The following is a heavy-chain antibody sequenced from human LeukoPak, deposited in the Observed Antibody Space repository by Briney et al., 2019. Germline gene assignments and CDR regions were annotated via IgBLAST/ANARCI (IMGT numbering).Heavy chain of an antibody. V-gene: IGHV1-18*01. CDR3: ARDKVWSSSSGRGLDY. CDR2: ISAYNGNT. CDR1: GYTFTTYG. Sequence: ASVKVSCKASGYTFTTYGISWVRQAPGQGLEWMGWISAYNGNTNYAQKLQGRVTMTTDTSTSTAYMELRSLRSDDTAVYYCARDKVWSSSSGRGLDYWGQGTLVTVSS. D-gene: IGHD6-6*01. J-gene: IGHJ4*02.